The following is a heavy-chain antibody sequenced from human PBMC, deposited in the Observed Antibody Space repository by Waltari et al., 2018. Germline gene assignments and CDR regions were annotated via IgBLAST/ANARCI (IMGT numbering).Heavy chain of an antibody. V-gene: IGHV1-2*02. Sequence: QVQLVQSGAEVKKPGASVKVSCKDSGYTFTGYYMPWVPQAPGQGLEWMGWINPNSGGTNYAQKFQGRVTMTRDTSISTAYMELSRLRSDDTAVYYCARGEYYYDSSGYCLDYWGQGTLVTVSS. CDR2: INPNSGGT. D-gene: IGHD3-22*01. CDR3: ARGEYYYDSSGYCLDY. J-gene: IGHJ4*02. CDR1: GYTFTGYY.